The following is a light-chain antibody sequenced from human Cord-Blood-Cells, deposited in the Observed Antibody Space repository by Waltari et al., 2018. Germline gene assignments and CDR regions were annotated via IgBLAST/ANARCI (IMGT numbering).Light chain of an antibody. CDR1: SSNIGAGYD. CDR2: GNS. CDR3: QSYDSSLSGSV. Sequence: QSVLTQPPSVSGAPGQRVIISCTGSSSNIGAGYDVHWYQQLPGTAPKLLIYGNSTRPAGVPDRFSGSKSGTSASLAITGLQAEDEADYYCQSYDSSLSGSVFGGGTKLTVL. J-gene: IGLJ2*01. V-gene: IGLV1-40*01.